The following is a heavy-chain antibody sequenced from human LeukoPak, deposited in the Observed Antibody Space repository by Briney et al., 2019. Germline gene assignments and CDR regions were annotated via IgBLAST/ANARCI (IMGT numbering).Heavy chain of an antibody. J-gene: IGHJ5*02. Sequence: QPGGSLRLSCTASGFTFSSYEMNWVRQAPGKGLEWVSYISSSGSTIYYADSVKGRFTISRDNAKNSLYLQMNSLRAEDTAVYYCARSYYYDSSGYYSMGFDPWGQGTLVTVSS. CDR1: GFTFSSYE. V-gene: IGHV3-48*03. CDR2: ISSSGSTI. CDR3: ARSYYYDSSGYYSMGFDP. D-gene: IGHD3-22*01.